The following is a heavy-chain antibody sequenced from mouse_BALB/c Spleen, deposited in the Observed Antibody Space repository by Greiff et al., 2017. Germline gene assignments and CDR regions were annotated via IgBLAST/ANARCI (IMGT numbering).Heavy chain of an antibody. D-gene: IGHD2-2*01. J-gene: IGHJ4*01. CDR2: IDPANGNT. Sequence: EVQLVESGAELVKPGASVKLSCTASGFNIKDTYMHWVKQRPEQGLEWIGRIDPANGNTKYDPKFQGKATITADTSSNTAYLQLSSLTSEDTAVYYCARVGGYDEGYAMDYWGQGTSVTVSS. CDR3: ARVGGYDEGYAMDY. CDR1: GFNIKDTY. V-gene: IGHV14-3*02.